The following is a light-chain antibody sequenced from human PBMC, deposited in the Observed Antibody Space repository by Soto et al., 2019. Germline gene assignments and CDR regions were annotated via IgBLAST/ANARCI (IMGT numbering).Light chain of an antibody. CDR2: GAS. J-gene: IGKJ5*01. CDR3: QQYKNWPL. Sequence: MMMNPSPTTFSVSPAARKTLSCRTSHSVNSHVAWYQQKPGQAPRLLLYGASTRATGIPVRFSGSGFGTEFTLTISSLQSEDFAVYYCQQYKNWPLVGQGTRLEIK. V-gene: IGKV3-15*01. CDR1: HSVNSH.